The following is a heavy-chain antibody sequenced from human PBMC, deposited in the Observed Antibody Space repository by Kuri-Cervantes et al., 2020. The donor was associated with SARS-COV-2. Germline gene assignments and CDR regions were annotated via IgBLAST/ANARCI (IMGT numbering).Heavy chain of an antibody. CDR2: IGSYGVTT. D-gene: IGHD2-2*01. J-gene: IGHJ5*02. Sequence: GESLKISCAASGFTFSSYDMSWVRQAPGKGLEWVAGIGSYGVTTYYADSVKGRFAVSRDNSKNTLSLQMSSLRAEDTAVYYCAGYCSSTSCYFGRYNWFDPWGQGTLVTVSS. CDR1: GFTFSSYD. V-gene: IGHV3-23*01. CDR3: AGYCSSTSCYFGRYNWFDP.